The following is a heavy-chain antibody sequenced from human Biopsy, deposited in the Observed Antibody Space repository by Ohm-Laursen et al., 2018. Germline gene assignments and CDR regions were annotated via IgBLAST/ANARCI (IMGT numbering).Heavy chain of an antibody. CDR3: ARDSGILNYGNFKYYHYYGMDV. J-gene: IGHJ6*02. CDR2: IYYSVMT. D-gene: IGHD4-11*01. Sequence: SDTLSLTCVVSGDSVTKYYWSWICQPPGKGLEWIGHIYYSVMTNYSPSLQSRVSISVDTSRNQVSLTLSSVTAADTAVYYCARDSGILNYGNFKYYHYYGMDVWGQGTKVTVSS. V-gene: IGHV4-59*02. CDR1: GDSVTKYY.